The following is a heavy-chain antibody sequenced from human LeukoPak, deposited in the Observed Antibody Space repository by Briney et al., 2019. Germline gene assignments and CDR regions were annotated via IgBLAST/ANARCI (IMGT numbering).Heavy chain of an antibody. D-gene: IGHD3-9*01. CDR1: GFTFSSYA. Sequence: GGSLRLSCAASGFTFSSYAMSWVRQGPGKGLEWGSAINWNGGSTGYAYSVQGRFTISRDNAKNSLYLQMNSLRAEDTALYHCARVCYDILTGYRFDPWGQGTLVTVSS. J-gene: IGHJ5*02. CDR3: ARVCYDILTGYRFDP. V-gene: IGHV3-20*01. CDR2: INWNGGST.